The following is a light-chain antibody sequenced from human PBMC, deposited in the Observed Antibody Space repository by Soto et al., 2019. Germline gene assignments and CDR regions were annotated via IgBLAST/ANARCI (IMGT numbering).Light chain of an antibody. CDR2: GAS. Sequence: EVVVTQSPATLSVSPGDTAKLSCRASQSIGSKLGWYQQKPGQAPRLLIYGASTRATGIPARFSGSWSGTEFTLTISSLQSEDLAVYYCQQYDKWTLITFGQGTRLEIK. CDR3: QQYDKWTLIT. J-gene: IGKJ5*01. CDR1: QSIGSK. V-gene: IGKV3-15*01.